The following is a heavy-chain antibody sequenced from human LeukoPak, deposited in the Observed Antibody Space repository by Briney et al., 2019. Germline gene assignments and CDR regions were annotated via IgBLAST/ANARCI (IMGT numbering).Heavy chain of an antibody. CDR1: GYTFTDYY. V-gene: IGHV1-2*02. D-gene: IGHD3-22*01. J-gene: IGHJ4*02. CDR2: INPSSGGT. Sequence: ASVKVSCKASGYTFTDYYMHWVRQAPGQGLEWMGWINPSSGGTNYAQKFQGRVTMTRDTSISTAYMELSRLRSDDTAVYYCARLGSANSSGYSVDYWGQGTLVTVSS. CDR3: ARLGSANSSGYSVDY.